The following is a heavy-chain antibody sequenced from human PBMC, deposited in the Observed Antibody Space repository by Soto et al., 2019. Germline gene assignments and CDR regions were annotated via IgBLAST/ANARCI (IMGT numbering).Heavy chain of an antibody. J-gene: IGHJ3*02. Sequence: EVQLVESGGGLVQPGRSLRLSCAASGFTFDDYAMHWVRQAPGKGLEWVSGISWDSGNIDFSDSVKGRFTITRDNTKNSLYLQMHSLRAEDTALYYCARGLSYGLGSYVLFDAFDIWGQGTLVTVSS. D-gene: IGHD3-10*01. CDR1: GFTFDDYA. CDR3: ARGLSYGLGSYVLFDAFDI. V-gene: IGHV3-9*01. CDR2: ISWDSGNI.